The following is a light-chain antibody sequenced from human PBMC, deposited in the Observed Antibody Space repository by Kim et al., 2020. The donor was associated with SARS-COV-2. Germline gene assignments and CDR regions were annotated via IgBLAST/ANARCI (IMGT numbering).Light chain of an antibody. CDR3: QAWDSIVV. CDR2: KDS. CDR1: KLGDKY. V-gene: IGLV3-1*01. Sequence: SYELTQPPSVSVSPGQTASITCSGDKLGDKYACWYQQKPGQSPVLVIYKDSKRPSGIPERFSGSNSGNTATLTISGTQAMDEDDYYCQAWDSIVVFGGGTQLTVL. J-gene: IGLJ2*01.